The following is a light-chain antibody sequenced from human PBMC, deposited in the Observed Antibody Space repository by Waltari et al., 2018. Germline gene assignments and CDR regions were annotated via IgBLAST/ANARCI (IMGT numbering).Light chain of an antibody. CDR1: QTVPNTY. CDR2: GAS. V-gene: IGKV3-20*01. CDR3: HLSGGSPRT. Sequence: ESVLTQSPGTLSLSPGERATLPCRVTQTVPNTYLHWYQLKPGQAPRLLIYGASSRATGIPDRFSGSGSGTDFTLTISRLEPEDFAVYYCHLSGGSPRTFGGGTKVEIK. J-gene: IGKJ4*01.